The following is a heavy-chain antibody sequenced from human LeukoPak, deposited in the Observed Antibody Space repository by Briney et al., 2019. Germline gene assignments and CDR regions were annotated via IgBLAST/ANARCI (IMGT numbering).Heavy chain of an antibody. CDR1: GLTFSSYA. CDR2: ISGSSGHT. V-gene: IGHV3-23*01. CDR3: AKVGFSEMEWLLYSDH. Sequence: GGSLRLSCAASGLTFSSYAMSWVRQAPGEGLEWVSAISGSSGHTYYADSVKSRLTISRDNSKNTLYLQMNSLRAEDTAVYYCAKVGFSEMEWLLYSDHWGQGTLVTVSS. J-gene: IGHJ4*02. D-gene: IGHD3-3*01.